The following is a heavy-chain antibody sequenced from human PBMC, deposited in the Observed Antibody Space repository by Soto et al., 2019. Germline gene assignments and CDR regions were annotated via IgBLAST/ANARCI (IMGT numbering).Heavy chain of an antibody. D-gene: IGHD3-16*01. V-gene: IGHV3-15*01. Sequence: PGGSLRLSCAASGITVSNVWMTWIRQAPGKGLEWVGRINSKADGSTKEYGTPVKNRFIISRDDTKYTVDMQMHALRTEDTAFYHCATPRPGSHGYSFWGHGALVTVSS. CDR2: INSKADGSTK. CDR1: GITVSNVW. CDR3: ATPRPGSHGYSF. J-gene: IGHJ4*01.